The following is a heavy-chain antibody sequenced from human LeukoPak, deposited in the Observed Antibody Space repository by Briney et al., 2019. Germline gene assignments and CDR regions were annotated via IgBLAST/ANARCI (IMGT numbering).Heavy chain of an antibody. Sequence: GGSLRLSCAASGFTFSSYEMNWVRQAPGKGLEWVSYISSSGSTIYYADSVKGRFTISRDNAKNSLYLRMDSLRAEDTAVYYCARERYYYDSTYYYVKYFDYWGQGTLVTVSS. CDR1: GFTFSSYE. J-gene: IGHJ4*02. CDR2: ISSSGSTI. V-gene: IGHV3-48*03. D-gene: IGHD3-22*01. CDR3: ARERYYYDSTYYYVKYFDY.